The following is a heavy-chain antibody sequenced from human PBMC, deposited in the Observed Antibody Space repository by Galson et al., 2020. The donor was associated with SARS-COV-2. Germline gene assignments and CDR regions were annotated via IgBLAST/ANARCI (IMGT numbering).Heavy chain of an antibody. Sequence: ASVKVSCKASGYTFNGYYMHWVRQAPGQGLEWMGWINPNSGGTNYAQKFQGRFTMTRDTSISTAYMELGRLRSDDTAVYYCARDSVGEHRGMDVWGQGTTVTVSS. CDR2: INPNSGGT. D-gene: IGHD3-10*01. J-gene: IGHJ6*02. V-gene: IGHV1-2*02. CDR3: ARDSVGEHRGMDV. CDR1: GYTFNGYY.